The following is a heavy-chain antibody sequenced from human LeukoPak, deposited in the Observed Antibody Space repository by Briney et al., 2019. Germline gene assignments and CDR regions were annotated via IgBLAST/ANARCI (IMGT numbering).Heavy chain of an antibody. CDR1: GGSFSSYA. J-gene: IGHJ4*02. CDR3: ASVGDTLGFDY. CDR2: IIPILGIA. D-gene: IGHD3-16*01. Sequence: SVKVSCKASGGSFSSYAISWVRQAPGQGLEWMGRIIPILGIANYAQKFQGRVTITADKSTSTAYMELSSLRSEDTAVYYCASVGDTLGFDYWGQGTLVTVSS. V-gene: IGHV1-69*04.